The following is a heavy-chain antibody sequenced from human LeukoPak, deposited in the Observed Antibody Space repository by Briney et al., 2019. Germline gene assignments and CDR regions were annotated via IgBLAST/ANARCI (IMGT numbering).Heavy chain of an antibody. CDR3: ARVRGDRRYYYDSSGYYRTGMDV. Sequence: SVKVSCKASGGTFSSYAISWVRQAPGQGLEWMGGIIPIFGTANYAQKFQGRVTITTDESTSTAYMELSSLRSEDTAVYYCARVRGDRRYYYDSSGYYRTGMDVWGKGTTVTVSS. J-gene: IGHJ6*03. CDR2: IIPIFGTA. V-gene: IGHV1-69*05. CDR1: GGTFSSYA. D-gene: IGHD3-22*01.